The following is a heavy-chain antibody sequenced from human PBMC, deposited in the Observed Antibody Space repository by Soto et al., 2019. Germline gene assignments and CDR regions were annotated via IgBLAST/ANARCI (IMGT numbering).Heavy chain of an antibody. CDR1: GGSISSGGYY. CDR2: IYYRGST. Sequence: ASETLSLTCTVSGGSISSGGYYWSWIRQHPGKGLAGIGYIYYRGSTYYNPSLKNRVTISVDTSKNQFSLKLSSVTAADTAVYYCAGRNSSSLYYLYYWGQGTLVTVSS. V-gene: IGHV4-31*03. D-gene: IGHD6-13*01. J-gene: IGHJ4*02. CDR3: AGRNSSSLYYLYY.